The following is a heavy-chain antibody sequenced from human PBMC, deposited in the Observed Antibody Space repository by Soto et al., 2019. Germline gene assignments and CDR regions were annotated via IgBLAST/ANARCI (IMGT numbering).Heavy chain of an antibody. CDR2: IYYSGST. CDR1: GGSIRSSSYY. J-gene: IGHJ4*02. CDR3: ALGSSGFYYIY. Sequence: SETLSLTCTVSGGSIRSSSYYWGWIRQPPGKGLEWIGSIYYSGSTYHNPPLKSRVTISKDTSKNQFSLKLSSVTAADTAVFYCALGSSGFYYIYWGQGIQVTVSS. D-gene: IGHD2-8*01. V-gene: IGHV4-39*01.